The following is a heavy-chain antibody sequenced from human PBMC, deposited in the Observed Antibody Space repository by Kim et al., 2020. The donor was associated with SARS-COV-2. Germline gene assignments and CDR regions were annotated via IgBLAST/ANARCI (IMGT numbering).Heavy chain of an antibody. J-gene: IGHJ4*02. D-gene: IGHD3-10*02. V-gene: IGHV3-30*18. CDR3: AKDFDLFGELPSLFDY. CDR1: GFTFSSYG. CDR2: ISYDGSNK. Sequence: GGSLRLSCAASGFTFSSYGMHWVRQAPGKGLEWVAVISYDGSNKYYADSVKGRFTISRDNSKNTLYLQMNSLRAEDTAVYYCAKDFDLFGELPSLFDYWGQGTLVTVSS.